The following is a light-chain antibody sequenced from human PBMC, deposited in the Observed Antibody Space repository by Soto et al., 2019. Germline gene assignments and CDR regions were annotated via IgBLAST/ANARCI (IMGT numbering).Light chain of an antibody. CDR2: GAS. CDR1: QRVSSH. CDR3: QQYNNWLRT. Sequence: EIVMTQSPATLSVSPGERATLSCRARQRVSSHLAWYQQKPGQAPRLLIYGASTRATCIPARFSGSGSGTEFTLTISSLQSEDFAVYYCQQYNNWLRTFGQGTKVEIK. V-gene: IGKV3-15*01. J-gene: IGKJ1*01.